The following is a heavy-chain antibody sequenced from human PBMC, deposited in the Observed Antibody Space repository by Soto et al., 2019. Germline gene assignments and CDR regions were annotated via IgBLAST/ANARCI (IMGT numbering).Heavy chain of an antibody. J-gene: IGHJ3*02. V-gene: IGHV4-31*03. CDR2: IYYSGST. Sequence: QVQLQESGPGLVKPSQTLSLTCTVSGGSISSGGYSWTWIRQHPGKGLEWIGYIYYSGSTYYKPSLKSRIPISVDTSKEQLSLKLGSVAAADTAVDFCAGGSTWHPGAFDIWGQGTTVTVSS. CDR1: GGSISSGGYS. D-gene: IGHD6-25*01. CDR3: AGGSTWHPGAFDI.